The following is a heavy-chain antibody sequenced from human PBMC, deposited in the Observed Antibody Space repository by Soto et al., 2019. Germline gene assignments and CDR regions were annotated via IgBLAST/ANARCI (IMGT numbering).Heavy chain of an antibody. Sequence: PEGFLRVSCAASGVAFSSYNMNWVRQAPGKGLEWVSSISSSSSYIYYADSVKGRFTIARDNAKNSLYLQMNSLRAEDTAVYYCARDLVGDPGNWFGPWRQVTLVTVAS. CDR3: ARDLVGDPGNWFGP. V-gene: IGHV3-21*01. J-gene: IGHJ5*02. CDR2: ISSSSSYI. CDR1: GVAFSSYN. D-gene: IGHD2-8*02.